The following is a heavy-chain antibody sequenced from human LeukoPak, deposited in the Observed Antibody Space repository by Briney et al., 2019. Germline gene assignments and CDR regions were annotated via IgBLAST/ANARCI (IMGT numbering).Heavy chain of an antibody. CDR3: ARGSHIAVAGTQWYFDL. D-gene: IGHD6-19*01. V-gene: IGHV4-39*07. Sequence: PSETLSLTCTVSGGSISSSSYYWGWIRQPPGKGLEWIGSIYHSGSTYYNPSLKSRVTISVDTSKNQFSLKLSSVTAADTAVYYCARGSHIAVAGTQWYFDLWGRGTLVTVSS. CDR1: GGSISSSSYY. J-gene: IGHJ2*01. CDR2: IYHSGST.